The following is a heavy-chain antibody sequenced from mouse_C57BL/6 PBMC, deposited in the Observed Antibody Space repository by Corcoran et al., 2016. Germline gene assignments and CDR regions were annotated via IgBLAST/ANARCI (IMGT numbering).Heavy chain of an antibody. CDR1: GYAFSSYW. CDR3: AREGDSGWYFDV. D-gene: IGHD3-3*01. J-gene: IGHJ1*03. V-gene: IGHV1-80*01. CDR2: IYPGDGDT. Sequence: QVQLQQSGAELVKPGASVKISCKAAGYAFSSYWMNWVKQRPGKGLEWIGQIYPGDGDTNYNGKFKGKATLTADKSSSTAYMQLISLTSEDSAVYFCAREGDSGWYFDVWGTGTTVTVSS.